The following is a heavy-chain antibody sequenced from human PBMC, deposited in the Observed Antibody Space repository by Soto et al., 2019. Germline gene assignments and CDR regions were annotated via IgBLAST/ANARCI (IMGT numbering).Heavy chain of an antibody. CDR3: VRLIGNSWLDS. D-gene: IGHD3-22*01. CDR1: GFTFSSYW. J-gene: IGHJ5*01. V-gene: IGHV3-74*01. Sequence: GGSLRLSCAASGFTFSSYWMHWVRQAPGKGLVWVSRINSDGSSTSYADSVKGRFTISPDISNNQVSLQLTSVTPDDTAIYYCVRLIGNSWLDSWGQGTLVTVSS. CDR2: INSDGSST.